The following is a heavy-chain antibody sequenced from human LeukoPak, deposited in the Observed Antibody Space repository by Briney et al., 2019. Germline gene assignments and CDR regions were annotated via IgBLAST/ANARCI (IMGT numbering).Heavy chain of an antibody. D-gene: IGHD3-10*01. J-gene: IGHJ5*02. V-gene: IGHV4-34*01. CDR2: INHSGST. CDR1: VGSFSGYY. CDR3: ARGGGSGAYSWFDP. Sequence: PSETLSLTCAVYVGSFSGYYWSWIRRPPGKGLEWIGEINHSGSTNYNPSLKSRVTISVDTSKNQFSLKLSSVTAADTAVYYCARGGGSGAYSWFDPWGQGTLVTVSS.